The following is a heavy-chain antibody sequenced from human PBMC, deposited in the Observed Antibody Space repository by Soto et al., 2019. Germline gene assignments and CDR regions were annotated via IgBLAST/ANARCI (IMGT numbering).Heavy chain of an antibody. Sequence: SETLSLTCAVSGGSISSGGYSWSWIRQPPGKGLEWIGYIYHSGSTYYNPSLKSRVTISVDRSKNQFSLKLSSVTAADTAVYYCARASATVTTLDYWGQGTLVTVSS. CDR2: IYHSGST. V-gene: IGHV4-30-2*01. D-gene: IGHD4-17*01. CDR1: GGSISSGGYS. CDR3: ARASATVTTLDY. J-gene: IGHJ4*02.